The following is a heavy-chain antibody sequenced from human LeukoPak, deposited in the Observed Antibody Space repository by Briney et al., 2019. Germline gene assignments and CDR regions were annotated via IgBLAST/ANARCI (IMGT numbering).Heavy chain of an antibody. CDR1: GFTFSSYS. D-gene: IGHD2-15*01. CDR3: ARDSPSRYCSGGSCPDY. Sequence: GGSLRLSCAASGFTFSSYSMNWVRQAPGKGLEWVSYISSSSSTIYYADSVKGQFTISRDNAKNSLYLQMNSLRAEDTAVYYCARDSPSRYCSGGSCPDYWGQGTLVTVSS. V-gene: IGHV3-48*01. J-gene: IGHJ4*02. CDR2: ISSSSSTI.